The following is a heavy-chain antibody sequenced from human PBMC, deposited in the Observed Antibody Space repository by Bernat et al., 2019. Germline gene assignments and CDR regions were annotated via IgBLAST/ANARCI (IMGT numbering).Heavy chain of an antibody. Sequence: QVQLQESGPGLVKPSETLSLTCTVSGGSISSYYWSWILQPAGKGLEWIGRIYTSGSTNYNPSLKSRVTMSVDTSKNKFSLKLSSVTAADTAVYYCARDVTWNYVSLFDYWGQGTLITVSS. V-gene: IGHV4-4*07. CDR1: GGSISSYY. D-gene: IGHD1-7*01. CDR3: ARDVTWNYVSLFDY. J-gene: IGHJ4*02. CDR2: IYTSGST.